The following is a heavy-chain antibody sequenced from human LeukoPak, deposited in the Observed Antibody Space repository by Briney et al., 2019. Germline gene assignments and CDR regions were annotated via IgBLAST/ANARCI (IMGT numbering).Heavy chain of an antibody. D-gene: IGHD6-25*01. V-gene: IGHV3-30*18. CDR1: GFTFSSYG. CDR2: ISYDGSNK. Sequence: GGSLRLSCAASGFTFSSYGMHWVRRAPGKGLEWVAVISYDGSNKYYADSVKGRFTISRDNSKNTLYLQMNSLRAEDTAVYYCAKSGQRGYYFDYWGQGTLVTVSS. CDR3: AKSGQRGYYFDY. J-gene: IGHJ4*02.